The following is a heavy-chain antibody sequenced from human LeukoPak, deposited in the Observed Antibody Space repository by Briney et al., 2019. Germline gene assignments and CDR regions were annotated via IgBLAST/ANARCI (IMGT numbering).Heavy chain of an antibody. D-gene: IGHD6-19*01. CDR1: GGSISSSNW. J-gene: IGHJ4*02. CDR3: ARDNPRTTGYSSGSSFDF. CDR2: IYHSWGGNT. Sequence: SGTLSLTCAVSGGSISSSNWWIWLRQPPGKGLEWIGEIYHSWGGNTNYNPSLKSRATISIDNAKNQFSLKVRSVTAADTAVYFCARDNPRTTGYSSGSSFDFWGQGTLVTVSS. V-gene: IGHV4-4*02.